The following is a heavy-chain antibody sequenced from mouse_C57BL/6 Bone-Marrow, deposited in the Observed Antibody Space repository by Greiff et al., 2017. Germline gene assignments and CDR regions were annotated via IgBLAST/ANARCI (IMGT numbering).Heavy chain of an antibody. J-gene: IGHJ3*01. D-gene: IGHD1-1*01. CDR3: ARDYCSSYTAY. V-gene: IGHV8-8*01. CDR1: GFSLSTFGMG. Sequence: QVTLTESGPGILQPSQTLSLTCSFSGFSLSTFGMGVGWIRPPSGKGLEWLAHIWWDDDKYYNPALERRLTISTDTSKNQVFIKIANVDTADSATYYCARDYCSSYTAYWGQGTLVTVSA. CDR2: IWWDDDK.